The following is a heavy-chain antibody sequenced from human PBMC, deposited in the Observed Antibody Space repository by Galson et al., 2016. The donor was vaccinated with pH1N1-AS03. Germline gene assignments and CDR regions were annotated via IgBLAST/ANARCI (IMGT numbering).Heavy chain of an antibody. D-gene: IGHD5-18*01. CDR3: GRLNTAKGEDY. CDR2: IYPNNGDT. J-gene: IGHJ4*02. Sequence: SVKVSCKASGYPFIGYYMHWVRQAPGQGLEWMGRIYPNNGDTVYVRNLQGRVTMTSDTSTNTAYMELSSLRSDDTAVYYCGRLNTAKGEDYWSQGTLVIVSS. V-gene: IGHV1-2*06. CDR1: GYPFIGYY.